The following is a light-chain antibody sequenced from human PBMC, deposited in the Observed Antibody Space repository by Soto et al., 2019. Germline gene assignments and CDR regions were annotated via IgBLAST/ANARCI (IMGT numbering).Light chain of an antibody. V-gene: IGKV1-39*01. CDR2: GGS. J-gene: IGKJ3*01. Sequence: DIQMTQSHSSLAASVGERVTITCRARKNIHSFSNWYQQKPGKAPQVLIYGGSALQTGVPSRFSGSGSGTDFTLTISSLQPEDFASYFCQQSYNIPFTFGPGTRVDI. CDR3: QQSYNIPFT. CDR1: KNIHSF.